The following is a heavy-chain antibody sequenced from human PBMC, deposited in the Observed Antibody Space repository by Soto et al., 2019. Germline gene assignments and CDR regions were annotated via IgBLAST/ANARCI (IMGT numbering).Heavy chain of an antibody. D-gene: IGHD2-21*01. Sequence: TLSLTCTVSGGSVSGVDYFWSWIRQSPGKGLEWIGYIYYTGITHLNPSLKSRLTMAVDTSKNEFSLKLTSVSAADTAVYLCAREERKGIISWFDPWGQGTPVTVSS. V-gene: IGHV4-30-4*01. CDR3: AREERKGIISWFDP. J-gene: IGHJ5*02. CDR2: IYYTGIT. CDR1: GGSVSGVDYF.